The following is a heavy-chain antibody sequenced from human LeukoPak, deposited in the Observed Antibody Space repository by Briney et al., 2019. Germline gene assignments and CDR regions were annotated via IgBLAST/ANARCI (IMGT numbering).Heavy chain of an antibody. J-gene: IGHJ4*02. CDR1: GGTFSSYA. CDR2: IIPIFGTA. Sequence: SVKVSCKASGGTFSSYAISWVRQAPGQGLEWLGGIIPIFGTANYAQKFQGRVTITADKSTSTAYMELSSLRSEDTAVYYCARAGGVNSGYDLDYWGQGTLVTVSS. V-gene: IGHV1-69*06. CDR3: ARAGGVNSGYDLDY. D-gene: IGHD5-12*01.